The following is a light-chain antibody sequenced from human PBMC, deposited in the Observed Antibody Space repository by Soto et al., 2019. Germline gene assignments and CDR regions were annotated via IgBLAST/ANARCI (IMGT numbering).Light chain of an antibody. J-gene: IGKJ4*01. CDR1: QSVSSY. V-gene: IGKV3-11*01. CDR3: QQRINWPLT. Sequence: TQSPATLSLSPGERATLSCRASQSVSSYLAWYQQKPGQAPRLLIYDASNRATGIPARFSGSGSGTDFTLTISSLEPEDFAVYYCQQRINWPLTFGGGTKVEI. CDR2: DAS.